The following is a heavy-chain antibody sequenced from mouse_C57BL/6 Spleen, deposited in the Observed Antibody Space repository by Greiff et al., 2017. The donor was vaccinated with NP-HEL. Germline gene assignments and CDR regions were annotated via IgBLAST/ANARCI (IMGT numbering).Heavy chain of an antibody. CDR2: IDPSDSYT. V-gene: IGHV1-50*01. CDR1: GYTFTSYW. CDR3: ARGYYGSSSYWSFDV. J-gene: IGHJ1*03. D-gene: IGHD1-1*01. Sequence: QVQLQQPGAELVKPGASVKLSCKASGYTFTSYWMQWVKQRPGQGLEWIGEIDPSDSYTNYHQKFKGQATLTVDTSSSTAYMQLSSLTSEDSAVYYCARGYYGSSSYWSFDVWGTGTTVTVSS.